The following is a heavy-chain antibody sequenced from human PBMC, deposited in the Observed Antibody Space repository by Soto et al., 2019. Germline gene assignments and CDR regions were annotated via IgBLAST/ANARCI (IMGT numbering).Heavy chain of an antibody. CDR2: IYHTGST. CDR1: SASISSSSYF. CDR3: ASHRYHDFCSGYYGSEWYSPRPTHFDY. V-gene: IGHV4-39*01. Sequence: SETLSLTCTASSASISSSSYFWGWIRQPPGKGLEWIGSIYHTGSTYYSPSLKSRVTISVDTSENQFSLKLRSVTAADTAIYYCASHRYHDFCSGYYGSEWYSPRPTHFDYWGLGTLVTVSS. D-gene: IGHD3-3*01. J-gene: IGHJ4*02.